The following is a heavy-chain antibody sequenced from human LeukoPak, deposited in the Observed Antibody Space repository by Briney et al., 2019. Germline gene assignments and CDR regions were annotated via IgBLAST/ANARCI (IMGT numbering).Heavy chain of an antibody. V-gene: IGHV4-59*08. Sequence: SETLSLTCTVSGGSISSYYWSWIRQPPGKGREGIGYIYYSWSTNYNPSLKSRVTISVDTSKNQFSLKLSSVTAAETAVCYCARHSPKLLWFGESGDAFDIWGQGTMVTVSS. D-gene: IGHD3-10*01. CDR1: GGSISSYY. CDR2: IYYSWST. J-gene: IGHJ3*02. CDR3: ARHSPKLLWFGESGDAFDI.